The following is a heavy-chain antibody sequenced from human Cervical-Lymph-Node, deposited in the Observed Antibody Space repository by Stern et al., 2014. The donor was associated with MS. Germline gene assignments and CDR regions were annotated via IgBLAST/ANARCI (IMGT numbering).Heavy chain of an antibody. J-gene: IGHJ6*02. CDR1: GGTFSSYA. CDR2: ISPIFGTA. V-gene: IGHV1-69*01. D-gene: IGHD6-13*01. Sequence: VQLVESGAEVKKPGASVKVSCKASGGTFSSYAISWVRQAPGQGLEWMGGISPIFGTANYAQKFQGRVPITADESTSTAYMELSSLRSEDTAVYYCASVDEVAAAVYGMDVWGQGTTVTVSS. CDR3: ASVDEVAAAVYGMDV.